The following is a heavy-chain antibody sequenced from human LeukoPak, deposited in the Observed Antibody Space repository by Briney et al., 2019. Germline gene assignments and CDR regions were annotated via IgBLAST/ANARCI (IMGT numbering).Heavy chain of an antibody. J-gene: IGHJ3*02. Sequence: SETLSLTCTVSGGSISSSSYYWGWIRQPPGKGLEWIGSIYYSGSTYYNPSLKSRVTISVDTSKNQFSLKLSSVTAADTAVYYCARDGAANAAAGAFDIWGQGTMVTVSS. V-gene: IGHV4-39*07. CDR1: GGSISSSSYY. D-gene: IGHD6-13*01. CDR3: ARDGAANAAAGAFDI. CDR2: IYYSGST.